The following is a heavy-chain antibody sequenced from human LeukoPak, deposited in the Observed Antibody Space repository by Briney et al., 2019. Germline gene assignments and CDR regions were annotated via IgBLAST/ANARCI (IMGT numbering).Heavy chain of an antibody. D-gene: IGHD4-17*01. CDR1: GGTFSSYA. J-gene: IGHJ4*02. V-gene: IGHV1-69*06. Sequence: ASVKVPCKASGGTFSSYAISWVRQAPGQGLEWMGGIIPIFGTANYAQKFQGRVTITADKSTGTAYMELSSLRSEDTAVYYCARDHRDYGDFLSGYWGQGTLVTVSS. CDR2: IIPIFGTA. CDR3: ARDHRDYGDFLSGY.